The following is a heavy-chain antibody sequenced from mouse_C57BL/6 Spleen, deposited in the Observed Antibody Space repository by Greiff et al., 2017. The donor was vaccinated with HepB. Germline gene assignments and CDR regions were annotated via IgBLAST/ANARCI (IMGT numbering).Heavy chain of an antibody. Sequence: VQLQQPGAELVKPGASVKMSCKASGYTFTSYWITWVKQRPGQGLEWIGDIYPGSGSTNYNEKFKSKATLTVDTSSSTAYMQLSSLTSEDSAVYYCARRPYSNYYFDYWGQGTTLTVSS. V-gene: IGHV1-55*01. CDR1: GYTFTSYW. CDR3: ARRPYSNYYFDY. J-gene: IGHJ2*01. D-gene: IGHD2-5*01. CDR2: IYPGSGST.